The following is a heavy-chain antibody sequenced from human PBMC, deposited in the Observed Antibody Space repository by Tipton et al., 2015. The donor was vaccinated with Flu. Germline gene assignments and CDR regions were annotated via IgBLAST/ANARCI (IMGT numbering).Heavy chain of an antibody. CDR3: ARGSGSGTYMIFDF. CDR1: GGSLSSFY. V-gene: IGHV4-4*07. J-gene: IGHJ4*02. Sequence: TLSLTCTVSGGSLSSFYWSWIRQPAGKGLEWIGRMYTTGTTKYNPSLKSRVTMSIDTSKEQFSLKLTSVTAADTAVYFCARGSGSGTYMIFDFWGQGTQVTVSS. D-gene: IGHD3-10*01. CDR2: MYTTGTT.